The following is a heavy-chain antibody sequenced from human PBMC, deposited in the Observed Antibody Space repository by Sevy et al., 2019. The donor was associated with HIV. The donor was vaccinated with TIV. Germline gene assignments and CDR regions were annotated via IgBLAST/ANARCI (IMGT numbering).Heavy chain of an antibody. Sequence: SETLSLTCTVSGGSITSVYWNWIQQPPGKELEWIANIYYNGHINYNPSLKSRVTLSLDTSKNQFSLRLSSVTAADTAMYYCAGENAWGRGYSWGQGTLVTVSS. CDR3: AGENAWGRGYS. CDR2: IYYNGHI. CDR1: GGSITSVY. J-gene: IGHJ4*02. D-gene: IGHD1-26*01. V-gene: IGHV4-59*08.